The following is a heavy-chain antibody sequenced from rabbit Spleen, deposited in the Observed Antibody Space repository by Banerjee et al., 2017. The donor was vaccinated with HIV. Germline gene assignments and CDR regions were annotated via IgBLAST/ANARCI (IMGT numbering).Heavy chain of an antibody. CDR3: ARDLVTVIGWNFYL. CDR1: GFSFSNKAV. Sequence: QEQLVESGGGLVRPEGSLKLSCTASGFSFSNKAVMCWVRLAPGKGLEWIACINASTGKPVYATWASGRFTISRTSSTTVTLELNSLTAADTATYFCARDLVTVIGWNFYLWGPGTLVTVS. CDR2: INASTGKP. D-gene: IGHD1-1*01. V-gene: IGHV1S45*01. J-gene: IGHJ4*01.